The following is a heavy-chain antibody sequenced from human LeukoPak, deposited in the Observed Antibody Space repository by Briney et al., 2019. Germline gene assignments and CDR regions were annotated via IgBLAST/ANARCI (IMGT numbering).Heavy chain of an antibody. CDR1: GDSISSYY. D-gene: IGHD5-18*01. Sequence: SETLSLTCTVSGDSISSYYWSWIRQPPGKGLEWIGYIYYSGSTNYNPSLKSRVTISVDTSKNQFSLKLSSVTAADTAVYYCASSVVDTAMVRFDYWGQGTLVTVSS. J-gene: IGHJ4*02. V-gene: IGHV4-59*01. CDR2: IYYSGST. CDR3: ASSVVDTAMVRFDY.